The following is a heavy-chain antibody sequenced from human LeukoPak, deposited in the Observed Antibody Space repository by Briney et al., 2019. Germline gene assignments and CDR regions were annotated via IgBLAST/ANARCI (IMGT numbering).Heavy chain of an antibody. Sequence: ASVKVSCKASGYTFTSYGISWVRQAPGQGLEWMGWISAYNGNTNYAQKLQGRVTMTTDTSTSTAYMELSSLRSEDTAVYYCATRTVDYDYVWGSYRSNWFDPWGQGTLVTVSS. D-gene: IGHD3-16*02. CDR3: ATRTVDYDYVWGSYRSNWFDP. V-gene: IGHV1-18*01. J-gene: IGHJ5*02. CDR1: GYTFTSYG. CDR2: ISAYNGNT.